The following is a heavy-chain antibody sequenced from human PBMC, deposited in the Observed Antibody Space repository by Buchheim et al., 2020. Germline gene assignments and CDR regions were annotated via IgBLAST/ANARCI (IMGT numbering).Heavy chain of an antibody. J-gene: IGHJ4*02. D-gene: IGHD6-19*01. CDR3: AKDSAVAGHFDY. CDR1: GFTFSSYG. V-gene: IGHV3-30*18. Sequence: QVQLVESGGGVVQPGRSLRLSCAASGFTFSSYGMHWVRQAPGKGLEWVAVISYDGSNKYYADSVKGRFTISRDNSKNTLYLQMSSLRAEDTAVYFCAKDSAVAGHFDYWGQGTL. CDR2: ISYDGSNK.